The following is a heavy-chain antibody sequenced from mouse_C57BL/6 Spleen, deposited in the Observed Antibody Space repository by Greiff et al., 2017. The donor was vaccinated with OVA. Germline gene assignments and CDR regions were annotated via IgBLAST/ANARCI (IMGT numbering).Heavy chain of an antibody. CDR2: IRNKANGYTT. Sequence: EVKVVESGGGLVQPGGSLSLSCAASGFTFTDYYMSWVRQPPGKALEWLGFIRNKANGYTTEYSASVKGRFTISRDNSQSILYLQMNALRAEDSATYYCARSGEGGLDYWGQGTTLTVSS. D-gene: IGHD4-1*01. CDR3: ARSGEGGLDY. CDR1: GFTFTDYY. J-gene: IGHJ2*01. V-gene: IGHV7-3*01.